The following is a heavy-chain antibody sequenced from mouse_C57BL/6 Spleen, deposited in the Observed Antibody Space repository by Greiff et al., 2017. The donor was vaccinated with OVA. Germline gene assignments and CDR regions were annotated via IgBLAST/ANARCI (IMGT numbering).Heavy chain of an antibody. CDR2: ISSGSSTI. V-gene: IGHV5-17*01. CDR1: GFTFSDYG. J-gene: IGHJ2*01. D-gene: IGHD2-4*01. Sequence: EVQLQESGGGLVKPGGSLKLSCAASGFTFSDYGMHWVRQAPEKGLEWVAYISSGSSTIYYADTVKGRFTISRDNAKNTLFLQMTSLRSEDTAMYYCARDPYDYLYYFDYWGQGTTLTVSS. CDR3: ARDPYDYLYYFDY.